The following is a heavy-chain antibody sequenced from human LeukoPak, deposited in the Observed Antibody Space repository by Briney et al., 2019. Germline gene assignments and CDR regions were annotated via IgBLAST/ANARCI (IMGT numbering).Heavy chain of an antibody. CDR1: GFTFSNAW. CDR3: TTDLASSSSYRPGY. CDR2: IKSKTDGGTT. Sequence: GGSLRLSCAASGFTFSNAWMSWVRQAPGKGLEWVGRIKSKTDGGTTDYAAPVKGRFSISRDDSIDTVNLQMNSLKNEDTAVYYCTTDLASSSSYRPGYWGQGTLVTVSS. V-gene: IGHV3-15*01. J-gene: IGHJ4*02. D-gene: IGHD6-13*01.